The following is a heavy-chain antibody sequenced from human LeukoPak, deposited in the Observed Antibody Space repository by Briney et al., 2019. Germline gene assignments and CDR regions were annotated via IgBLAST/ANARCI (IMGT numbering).Heavy chain of an antibody. D-gene: IGHD4-17*01. Sequence: GGSLRLSCAASGFTFSSYGMHWVRQAPGKGLEWVAVIWYDGSNKYYADSVKGRFTISRDNSKNTLYLQMNSLRAEDTAVYYCAREKSPLRLSFSAFDIWGQGTMVTVSS. J-gene: IGHJ3*02. CDR2: IWYDGSNK. CDR3: AREKSPLRLSFSAFDI. CDR1: GFTFSSYG. V-gene: IGHV3-33*01.